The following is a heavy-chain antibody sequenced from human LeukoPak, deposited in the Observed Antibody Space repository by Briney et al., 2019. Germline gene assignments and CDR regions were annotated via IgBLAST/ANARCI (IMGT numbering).Heavy chain of an antibody. D-gene: IGHD2-2*01. CDR3: ARRLTQYDCFDP. CDR1: GDSVSSNSVT. Sequence: SQTLSLTCAISGDSVSSNSVTWNWIRQSPSRGLEWLGRTYYRSTWYNDYAVSVRGRIAVNTDTAKNQFYLHLNSVTAEDTAVYYCARRLTQYDCFDPWGQGILVTVSS. V-gene: IGHV6-1*01. J-gene: IGHJ5*02. CDR2: TYYRSTWYN.